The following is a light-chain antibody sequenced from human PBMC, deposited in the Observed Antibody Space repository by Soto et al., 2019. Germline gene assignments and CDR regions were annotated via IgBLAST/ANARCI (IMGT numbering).Light chain of an antibody. Sequence: ELVLTQSPATLSLSPGERATLSCRASQSVSSYLAWYQQKPGQAPRLLIYDASNRATGIPARFSGSWSGTDFTLTISSLGPDDFAVYYCQQRSSWFTFGPGTKVDMK. CDR2: DAS. CDR1: QSVSSY. J-gene: IGKJ3*01. CDR3: QQRSSWFT. V-gene: IGKV3-11*01.